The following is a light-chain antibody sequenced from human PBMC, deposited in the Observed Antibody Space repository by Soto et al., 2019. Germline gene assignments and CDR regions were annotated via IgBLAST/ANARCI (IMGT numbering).Light chain of an antibody. Sequence: EIVCTQSPGTLSLSQGARATLPCRTSPSISSGYLAWYPQKPGQAPRLLIYGASNRATGIPDRFSGSGSGTDFTLPIRRLEPEDFAVYYCQQYGSSGTFGQGTKVDNK. CDR1: PSISSGY. CDR3: QQYGSSGT. J-gene: IGKJ1*01. V-gene: IGKV3-20*01. CDR2: GAS.